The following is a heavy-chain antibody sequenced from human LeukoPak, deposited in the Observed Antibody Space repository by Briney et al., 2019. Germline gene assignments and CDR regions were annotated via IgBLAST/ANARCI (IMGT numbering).Heavy chain of an antibody. Sequence: GGSLRLSCAASGFTFSLYWMNWVRRAPGKGLEWVANIKQDGSEKNYVDSVKGRFTISRDSAKNSLYLQMNSLRAEDTAVYYCARGVPYDSWSGPHYSDYWGQGTLVTVSS. CDR3: ARGVPYDSWSGPHYSDY. CDR2: IKQDGSEK. V-gene: IGHV3-7*01. J-gene: IGHJ4*02. CDR1: GFTFSLYW. D-gene: IGHD3-3*01.